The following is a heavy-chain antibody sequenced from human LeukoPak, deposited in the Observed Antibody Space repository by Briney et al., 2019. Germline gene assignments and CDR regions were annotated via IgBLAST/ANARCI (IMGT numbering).Heavy chain of an antibody. J-gene: IGHJ5*02. V-gene: IGHV4-59*08. CDR3: ARNAAVATSRSWFDP. CDR1: GGSISNYY. CDR2: AYYSGST. D-gene: IGHD6-19*01. Sequence: PSETLSLTCTVSGGSISNYYWSWIRQPPGKGLEWIGYAYYSGSTNYNPSLESRVTMSVDTSKNKFTLKLSSVTAADTAVYYCARNAAVATSRSWFDPWGQGSLVTDSS.